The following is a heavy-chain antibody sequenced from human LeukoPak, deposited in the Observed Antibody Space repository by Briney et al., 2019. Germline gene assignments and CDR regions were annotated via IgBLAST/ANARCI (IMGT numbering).Heavy chain of an antibody. CDR2: ISGIGGST. CDR1: VFTFSSYG. J-gene: IGHJ4*02. V-gene: IGHV3-23*01. CDR3: AKDRLGAILYFDS. D-gene: IGHD1-26*01. Sequence: GGTLRLSCAASVFTFSSYGMSWVRQAPGKGLEWVSAISGIGGSTYYAESVKGRFTISRDNSMNTLYLQMNSLRAEDTAVYSCAKDRLGAILYFDSWGQGTLVTVSS.